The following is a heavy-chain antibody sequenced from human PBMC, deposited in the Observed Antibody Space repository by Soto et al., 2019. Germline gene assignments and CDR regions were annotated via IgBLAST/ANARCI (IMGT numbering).Heavy chain of an antibody. V-gene: IGHV3-21*01. CDR2: ISSSSSYI. D-gene: IGHD2-2*01. Sequence: PGGSLRLSCAASGFTFSSYSMNWVRQAPGKGLEWVSSISSSSSYIYYADSVKGRFTISRDNAKNSLCLQMNSLRAEDTAVYYCARDPNIVVVPAAIPNWFDPWGQGTLVTVSS. CDR3: ARDPNIVVVPAAIPNWFDP. J-gene: IGHJ5*02. CDR1: GFTFSSYS.